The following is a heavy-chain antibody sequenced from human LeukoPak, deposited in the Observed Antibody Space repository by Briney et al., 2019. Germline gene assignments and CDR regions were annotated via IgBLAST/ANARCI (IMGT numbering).Heavy chain of an antibody. V-gene: IGHV4-59*01. CDR1: GVSISSYY. J-gene: IGHJ5*02. D-gene: IGHD6-13*01. Sequence: MTSETLSLTCTVSGVSISSYYWSWIRQPPGKGLEWIGYIYYSGNTNYNPSLKSRVTISVDTSKNQFSLKLKSVTAADTAVYFCAGGIGYATSPADHLGQGTLVIVSS. CDR2: IYYSGNT. CDR3: AGGIGYATSPADH.